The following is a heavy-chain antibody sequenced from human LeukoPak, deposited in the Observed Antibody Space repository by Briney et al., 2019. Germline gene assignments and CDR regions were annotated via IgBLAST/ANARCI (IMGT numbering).Heavy chain of an antibody. CDR2: ISSSGSTI. CDR3: ARGGVVVVPAAPTFYYYYYGMDV. D-gene: IGHD2-2*01. Sequence: GGSLKLSCAASGFTFSDYYMSWIRQAPGKGLEWVSYISSSGSTIYYADSVKGRFTISRDNAKNSLYLQMNSLRAEDTAVYYCARGGVVVVPAAPTFYYYYYGMDVWGQGTTVTVSS. J-gene: IGHJ6*02. CDR1: GFTFSDYY. V-gene: IGHV3-11*01.